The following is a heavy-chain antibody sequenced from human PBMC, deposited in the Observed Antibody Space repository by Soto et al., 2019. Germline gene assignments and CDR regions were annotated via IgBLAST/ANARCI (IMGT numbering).Heavy chain of an antibody. D-gene: IGHD6-19*01. CDR2: ISYDGSNK. CDR1: GFTFSSYG. CDR3: AKDLPAGGWYNGGFDY. Sequence: QVHLVESGGGVVQPGRSLRLSCAASGFTFSSYGIHWVRQAPGKGLEWVAVISYDGSNKYYADSVKGRFTISRDNSKNTLYLQMNSLRAEDTAVYYCAKDLPAGGWYNGGFDYWGQGTLVTVSS. J-gene: IGHJ4*02. V-gene: IGHV3-30*18.